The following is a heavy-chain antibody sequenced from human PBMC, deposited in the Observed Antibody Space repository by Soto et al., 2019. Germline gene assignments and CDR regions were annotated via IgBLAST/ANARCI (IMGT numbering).Heavy chain of an antibody. CDR3: ARHVAYCSSTSCIYYGMDV. CDR1: GGTFSSYA. J-gene: IGHJ6*02. CDR2: IIAIFGTA. Sequence: VASVKVSCQPSGGTFSSYAIRWVRQAPGQGLEWMGGIIAIFGTAKYAQKFQGRVTITADESTSTAYMELSSLRSEDTAVYYCARHVAYCSSTSCIYYGMDVWGQGTTVTVSS. V-gene: IGHV1-69*13. D-gene: IGHD2-2*01.